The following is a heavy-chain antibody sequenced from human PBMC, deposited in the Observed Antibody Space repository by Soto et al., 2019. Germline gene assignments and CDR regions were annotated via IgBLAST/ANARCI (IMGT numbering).Heavy chain of an antibody. CDR1: GFTFDDYA. CDR2: ISWNSGSI. J-gene: IGHJ4*02. V-gene: IGHV3-9*01. D-gene: IGHD5-18*01. Sequence: EVQLVESGGGLVQPGRSLRLSCAASGFTFDDYAMHWVRQAPGKGLEWVSGISWNSGSIGYADSVKGRFTISRDNAKNSLYLQMNSLRAEDTALYHCAKSWSGVMVTAYFDYWGQGTLVTVSS. CDR3: AKSWSGVMVTAYFDY.